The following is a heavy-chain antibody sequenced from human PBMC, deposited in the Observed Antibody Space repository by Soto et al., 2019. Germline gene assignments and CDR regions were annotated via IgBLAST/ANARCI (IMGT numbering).Heavy chain of an antibody. J-gene: IGHJ4*02. CDR2: IKQDGSEK. CDR1: GFTFSSYW. Sequence: GGSLRLSCAASGFTFSSYWMSWVRQAPGKGLEWVANIKQDGSEKYYVDSVKGRFTISRDNAKNSLYLQMNSLRAEDTAVYYCARDSPTYYYDSSGYYDYWGQGTLVTVSS. CDR3: ARDSPTYYYDSSGYYDY. D-gene: IGHD3-22*01. V-gene: IGHV3-7*03.